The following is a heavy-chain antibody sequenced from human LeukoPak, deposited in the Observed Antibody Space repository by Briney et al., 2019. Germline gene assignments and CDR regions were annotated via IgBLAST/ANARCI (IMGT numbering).Heavy chain of an antibody. D-gene: IGHD2-2*01. Sequence: GGSLRLSCAASGFTFSHAWITWVRQAPGKGLEWVGRIYRNADGGTTDYAAPVKGRFTISRDDSKNTLYLQMNSLKTEDTAVYYCTTDSYCSTTTCYASSNYYYGLDAWGQGTSVPVSS. J-gene: IGHJ6*02. V-gene: IGHV3-15*05. CDR2: IYRNADGGTT. CDR1: GFTFSHAW. CDR3: TTDSYCSTTTCYASSNYYYGLDA.